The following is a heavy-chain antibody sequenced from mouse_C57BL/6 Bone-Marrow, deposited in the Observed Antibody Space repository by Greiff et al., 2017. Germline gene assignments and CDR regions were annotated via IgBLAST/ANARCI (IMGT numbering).Heavy chain of an antibody. CDR2: IHPNSGST. Sequence: QVQLQQPGAELVKPGASVKLSCKASGYTFTSYWMHWVKQRPGQGLEWIGMIHPNSGSTNYNEKFKSKATLTVDKSSSTAYMQLSSLTSEDSAVCYCARIDYCWFAYWGQGTLVTVSA. CDR1: GYTFTSYW. J-gene: IGHJ3*01. V-gene: IGHV1-64*01. CDR3: ARIDYCWFAY. D-gene: IGHD2-4*01.